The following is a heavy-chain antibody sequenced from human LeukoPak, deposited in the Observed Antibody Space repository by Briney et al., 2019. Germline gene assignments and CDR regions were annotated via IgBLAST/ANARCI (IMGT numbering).Heavy chain of an antibody. J-gene: IGHJ4*02. CDR2: INPNSGGT. CDR1: GYTFTGYY. V-gene: IGHV1-2*02. Sequence: ASVNVSCMASGYTFTGYYMHWVRQAPGQGLEWMGWINPNSGGTNYAQKFQGRVTMTRDTSISTAYMELSRLRSDDTAVYYCARGQSSGYLFDYWGQGTLVTVSS. D-gene: IGHD5-12*01. CDR3: ARGQSSGYLFDY.